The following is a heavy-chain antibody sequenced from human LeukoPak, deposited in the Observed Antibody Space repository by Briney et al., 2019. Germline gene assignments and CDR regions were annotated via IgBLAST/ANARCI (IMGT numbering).Heavy chain of an antibody. CDR1: GGSISSGGYY. CDR3: ARLPYGDYYYYGMDV. Sequence: SETLSLTCTVSGGSISSGGYYWSWIRQPPGKGLEWIGYIYYSGSTNYNPSLKSRVTISVDTSKNQFSLKLSSVTAADTAVYYCARLPYGDYYYYGMDVWGQGTTVTVSS. D-gene: IGHD4-17*01. CDR2: IYYSGST. V-gene: IGHV4-61*08. J-gene: IGHJ6*02.